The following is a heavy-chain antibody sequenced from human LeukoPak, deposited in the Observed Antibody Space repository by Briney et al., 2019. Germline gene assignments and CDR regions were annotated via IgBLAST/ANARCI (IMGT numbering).Heavy chain of an antibody. CDR3: ARGLGLDAFDI. Sequence: PSETLSLTCTVSGGSISSYYWSWIRQPPGKGLEWIGYIYYSGSTNYNPSLKSRVTISVDTSKNQFSLKLSSVTAADTAVYYYARGLGLDAFDIWGQGTMVTVSS. CDR2: IYYSGST. CDR1: GGSISSYY. V-gene: IGHV4-59*01. J-gene: IGHJ3*02. D-gene: IGHD3-16*01.